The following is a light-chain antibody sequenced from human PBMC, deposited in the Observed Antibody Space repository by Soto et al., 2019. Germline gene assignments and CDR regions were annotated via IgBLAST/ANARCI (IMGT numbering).Light chain of an antibody. CDR2: VAS. J-gene: IGKJ4*01. Sequence: AIQMTQSPSSLSASVGDRVTITCRASQYIRNDLGWYQQKPGTAPRLLISVASSLRSGVPSRFSGSGSGIHFTLTISSLQPEDFATYYCLQDYDYPLTFGGGTKVEIK. V-gene: IGKV1-6*01. CDR1: QYIRND. CDR3: LQDYDYPLT.